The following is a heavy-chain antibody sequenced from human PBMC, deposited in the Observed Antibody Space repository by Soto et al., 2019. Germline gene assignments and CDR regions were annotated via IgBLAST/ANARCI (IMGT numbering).Heavy chain of an antibody. D-gene: IGHD3-3*01. CDR2: IYHSGTT. CDR1: GYSIRTGYY. V-gene: IGHV4-38-2*01. CDR3: ARGTPYPFGRVVNYLDY. Sequence: SETLSLTCDVSGYSIRTGYYWGWIRQSPGKGLEWIANIYHSGTTYYNPSLNSRVTILADTSKNQISLKLRSVTAADTAVYYCARGTPYPFGRVVNYLDYWGQGTLVTVSS. J-gene: IGHJ4*02.